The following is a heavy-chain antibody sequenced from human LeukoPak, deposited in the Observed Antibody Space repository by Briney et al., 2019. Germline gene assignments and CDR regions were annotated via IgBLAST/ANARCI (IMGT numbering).Heavy chain of an antibody. D-gene: IGHD3-10*01. Sequence: PGGSLRLSCAASGFTFSSHTMNWVRQGPGEGLEWVSLIGRSDSSTRYADSVKGRFTISRDNAKNLLYLQMDSLRAEDTAVYYCARDGSHGSENCYYGMDVWGQGTTVTVSS. CDR3: ARDGSHGSENCYYGMDV. V-gene: IGHV3-48*01. CDR2: IGRSDSST. J-gene: IGHJ6*02. CDR1: GFTFSSHT.